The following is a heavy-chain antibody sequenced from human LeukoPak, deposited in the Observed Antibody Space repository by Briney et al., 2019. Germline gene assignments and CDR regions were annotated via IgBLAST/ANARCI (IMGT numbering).Heavy chain of an antibody. J-gene: IGHJ4*02. D-gene: IGHD2-2*03. CDR1: GFTFSSYA. CDR2: ISGSGGST. Sequence: GGSLRLSCAASGFTFSSYAMSWVRQAPGKGLEWVSGISGSGGSTYYADSVKGWFTISRDNSKNTLYLQMNSLRAEDTAVYYCAKEAGYCSTTTCYVDYWGQGTLVTVSS. CDR3: AKEAGYCSTTTCYVDY. V-gene: IGHV3-23*01.